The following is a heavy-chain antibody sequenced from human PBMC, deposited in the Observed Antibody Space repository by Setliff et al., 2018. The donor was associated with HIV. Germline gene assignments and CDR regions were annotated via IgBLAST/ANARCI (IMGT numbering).Heavy chain of an antibody. V-gene: IGHV3-21*01. CDR1: GFSFSRYT. D-gene: IGHD3-22*01. CDR3: AKGDSCVFPYVYPDY. Sequence: GGSLRLSCVASGFSFSRYTMMWVRQTPGKGLEWVSSITSNLNYKYADSVKGRFTISRDNTKNSLYLQMNSLRAEDTAVYYCAKGDSCVFPYVYPDYWGPGTLVTVSS. CDR2: ITSNLNY. J-gene: IGHJ4*02.